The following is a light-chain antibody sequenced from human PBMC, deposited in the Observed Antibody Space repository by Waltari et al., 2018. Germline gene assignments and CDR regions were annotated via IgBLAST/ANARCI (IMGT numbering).Light chain of an antibody. J-gene: IGKJ4*01. CDR1: KSGSRY. CDR3: QQYRSLPLT. Sequence: WRASKSGSRYLAWYQQSPGQVPRLIIYDASNRATGIPARFSGSGSETDFTLTISSLEPEDFAVYYCQQYRSLPLTFGGGTKVEIK. CDR2: DAS. V-gene: IGKV3-11*01.